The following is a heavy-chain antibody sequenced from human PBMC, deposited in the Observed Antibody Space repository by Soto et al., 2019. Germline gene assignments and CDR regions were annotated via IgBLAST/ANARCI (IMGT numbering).Heavy chain of an antibody. V-gene: IGHV4-39*01. CDR3: ARQGFGATHGLVDV. CDR1: GGSITSRNFY. D-gene: IGHD3-10*01. CDR2: LYSGGSA. Sequence: SQTLSLTCTVSGGSITSRNFYRGWVRQPPGKGLEWIGTLYSGGSANYNASLKSRVTMSVDTSKNQFSLKVTSGTVEDTALYYCARQGFGATHGLVDVWGQGTTVPVSS. J-gene: IGHJ6*02.